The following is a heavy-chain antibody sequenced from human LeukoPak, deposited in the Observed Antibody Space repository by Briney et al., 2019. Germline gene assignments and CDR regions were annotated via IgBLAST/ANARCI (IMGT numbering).Heavy chain of an antibody. Sequence: SETLSLTYAVSGGSISSGGYSWSWIRQPPGKGLEWIGYIYHSGSTYYNPSLKSRVTISVDRSKNQFSLKLSSVTAADTAVYYCALSYRVGATEFDYWGQGTLVTVSS. CDR1: GGSISSGGYS. J-gene: IGHJ4*02. CDR2: IYHSGST. V-gene: IGHV4-30-2*01. CDR3: ALSYRVGATEFDY. D-gene: IGHD1-26*01.